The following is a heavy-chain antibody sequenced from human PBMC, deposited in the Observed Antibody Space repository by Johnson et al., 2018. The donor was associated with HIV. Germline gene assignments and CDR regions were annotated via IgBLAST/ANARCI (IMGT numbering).Heavy chain of an antibody. CDR1: GFIFSDYY. Sequence: HVQLVESGGGVVQPGRSLRLSCAASGFIFSDYYMSWIRQAPGKGLERVSYISSSGRTLDYADSVKGRFTISRDNAKNSLYLQMNSLRAEDTAVYYCAKSGLFVLVVYAPDVFDVWGQGTMVTVSS. CDR3: AKSGLFVLVVYAPDVFDV. J-gene: IGHJ3*01. CDR2: ISSSGRTL. V-gene: IGHV3-11*04. D-gene: IGHD2-8*02.